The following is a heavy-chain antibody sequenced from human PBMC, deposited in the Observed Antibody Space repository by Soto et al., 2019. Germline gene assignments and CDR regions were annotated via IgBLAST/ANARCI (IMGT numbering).Heavy chain of an antibody. CDR3: ARGALYDFWSGYQAPKRYHYYMDF. Sequence: ASVKVSCKASGYTFTGYYMHWVRQAPGQGLEWMGWINPNSGGTNYAQKFQGWVTMTRDTSISTAYMELSRLRSDDTAVYYCARGALYDFWSGYQAPKRYHYYMDFWGTGTMVTVFS. CDR2: INPNSGGT. V-gene: IGHV1-2*04. J-gene: IGHJ6*03. CDR1: GYTFTGYY. D-gene: IGHD3-3*01.